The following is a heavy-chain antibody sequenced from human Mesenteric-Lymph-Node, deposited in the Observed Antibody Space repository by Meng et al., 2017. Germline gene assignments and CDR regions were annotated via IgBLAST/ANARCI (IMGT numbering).Heavy chain of an antibody. D-gene: IGHD3-10*01. Sequence: GESLKISCAASGFSFSDYWMTWVRQAPGKGLEWVADIKQDGTEKYYVDSVKGRFTISRDNAKNSLYLQMNSLRAEDTALYYCAKSRFGELLTDFQHWGQGTLVTVSS. V-gene: IGHV3-7*03. CDR2: IKQDGTEK. CDR1: GFSFSDYW. CDR3: AKSRFGELLTDFQH. J-gene: IGHJ1*01.